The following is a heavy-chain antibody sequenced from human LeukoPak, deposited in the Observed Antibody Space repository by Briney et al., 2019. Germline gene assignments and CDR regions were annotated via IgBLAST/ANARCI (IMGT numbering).Heavy chain of an antibody. CDR2: ISGSGGST. Sequence: GGSLRLSCAASGFTFSSYAMSWVRQAPGKGLEWVSAISGSGGSTYYADSVKGRFTISRDNSKNTLYLQMNSLRAEDTAVYYCAKGMGGGSPRLYYYYMDVWGKGTTVTVSS. CDR1: GFTFSSYA. D-gene: IGHD1-26*01. CDR3: AKGMGGGSPRLYYYYMDV. V-gene: IGHV3-23*01. J-gene: IGHJ6*03.